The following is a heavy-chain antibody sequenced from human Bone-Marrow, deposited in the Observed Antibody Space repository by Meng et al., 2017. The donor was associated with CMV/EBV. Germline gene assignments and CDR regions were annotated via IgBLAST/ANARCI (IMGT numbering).Heavy chain of an antibody. J-gene: IGHJ4*02. CDR2: INSDGSST. V-gene: IGHV3-74*01. Sequence: GESLKISCAASGFTFSSYWMHWVRQAPGKGLVWVSRINSDGSSTSYADSVKGRFTISRDNAKNTLYPQMNSLRAEDTAVYYCARVYGGNSGLDYWGQGTLVTVSS. CDR1: GFTFSSYW. CDR3: ARVYGGNSGLDY. D-gene: IGHD4-23*01.